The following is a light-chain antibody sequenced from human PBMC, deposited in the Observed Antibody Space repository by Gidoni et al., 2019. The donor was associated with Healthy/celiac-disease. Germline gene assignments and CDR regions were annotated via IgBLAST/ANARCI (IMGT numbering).Light chain of an antibody. CDR1: KLGDKY. V-gene: IGLV3-1*01. Sequence: SYELTQPPSVSVSPGQTASITCSGDKLGDKYACWYQQKQGQSPVLVIYQDSKRPSGIPERFSGSNSGNTATLTISGTQAMDEADYYCQAWDSSTGNVFGTGTKVTVL. CDR2: QDS. J-gene: IGLJ1*01. CDR3: QAWDSSTGNV.